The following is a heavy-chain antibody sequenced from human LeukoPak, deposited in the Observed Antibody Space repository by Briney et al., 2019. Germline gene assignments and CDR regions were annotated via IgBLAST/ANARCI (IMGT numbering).Heavy chain of an antibody. CDR2: IKQDGSEK. CDR1: GFTFSSYW. J-gene: IGHJ4*02. V-gene: IGHV3-7*01. Sequence: GGSLRLSCAASGFTFSSYWMSWVRQAPGKGLEWVANIKQDGSEKYYVDSVKGRFTISRDNAKNSLHLQVVGLRAEDTAVYYCARRYGGYDYWGQGTLVTVSS. D-gene: IGHD5-12*01. CDR3: ARRYGGYDY.